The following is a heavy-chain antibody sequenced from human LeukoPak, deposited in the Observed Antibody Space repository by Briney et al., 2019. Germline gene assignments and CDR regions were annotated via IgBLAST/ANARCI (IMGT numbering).Heavy chain of an antibody. CDR2: ISGSGGST. V-gene: IGHV3-23*01. D-gene: IGHD3-3*01. J-gene: IGHJ4*02. Sequence: GGSLRLSCEASGFTFSSYAMSWVRQAPGKGLEWASSISGSGGSTFYADSVKGRFTISRDNSKNTLYLQMNSLRAEDTAVYYCARSAADVLRFLEWSRYSRHRYYFDYWGQGTLVTVSS. CDR1: GFTFSSYA. CDR3: ARSAADVLRFLEWSRYSRHRYYFDY.